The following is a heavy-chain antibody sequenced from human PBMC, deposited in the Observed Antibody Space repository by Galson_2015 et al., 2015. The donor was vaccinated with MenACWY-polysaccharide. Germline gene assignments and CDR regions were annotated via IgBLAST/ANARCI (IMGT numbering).Heavy chain of an antibody. CDR1: GFTFSNYC. J-gene: IGHJ6*02. V-gene: IGHV3-7*01. CDR2: IKADGGGR. D-gene: IGHD3-3*02. CDR3: ARDRWTAFAGDNHYYGMDV. Sequence: SLRLSCAASGFTFSNYCMTWVRQAPGKGLEWVATIKADGGGRWYVGSVRGRFTISRDNAKNSLYLQMNSLRDEDTGMYYCARDRWTAFAGDNHYYGMDVWGQGTLVTVSS.